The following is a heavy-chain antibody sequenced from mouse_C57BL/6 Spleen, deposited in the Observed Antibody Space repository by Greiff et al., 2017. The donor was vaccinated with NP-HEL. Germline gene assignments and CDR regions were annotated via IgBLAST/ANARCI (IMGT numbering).Heavy chain of an antibody. J-gene: IGHJ4*01. CDR1: GFTFSSYA. D-gene: IGHD2-3*01. V-gene: IGHV5-4*03. Sequence: DVKLVESGGGLVKPGGSLKLSCAASGFTFSSYAMSWVRQTPEKRLEWVATISDGGSYTYYPDNVKGRFTISRDNAKNNLYLQMSHLKSEDTAMYYGAGHYDGYDYYAMDYWGQGTSVTVSS. CDR2: ISDGGSYT. CDR3: AGHYDGYDYYAMDY.